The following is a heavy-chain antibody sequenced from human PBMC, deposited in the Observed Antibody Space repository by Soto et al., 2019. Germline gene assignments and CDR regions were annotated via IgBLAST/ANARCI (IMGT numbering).Heavy chain of an antibody. D-gene: IGHD1-1*01. CDR3: ARFPFLTLWATGTTYYYYGMDV. V-gene: IGHV4-61*01. CDR1: GGSVSSGSYY. J-gene: IGHJ6*02. Sequence: PSETLSLTCTIPGGSVSSGSYYWSWIRQPPGKGLEWIGYIYYSGSTNYNPSLRSRVTISVDTSKNQFSLKLSSVTAADTAVYYCARFPFLTLWATGTTYYYYGMDVWGQGTTVTVSS. CDR2: IYYSGST.